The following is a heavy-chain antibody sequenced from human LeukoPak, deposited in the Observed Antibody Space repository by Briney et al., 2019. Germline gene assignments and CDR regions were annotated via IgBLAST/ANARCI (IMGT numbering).Heavy chain of an antibody. D-gene: IGHD3-10*01. CDR1: GFTFSSYA. CDR2: ISYDGSNK. J-gene: IGHJ3*02. V-gene: IGHV3-30-3*01. Sequence: PGGSLRLSCAASGFTFSSYAMHWVRQAPGKGLEWVAVISYDGSNKYYADSVKGRFTISRDNSKNTLYLQMNSLRAEDTAVYYCASQTKWYYGSGSYGGAFDIWGQGTMVTVSS. CDR3: ASQTKWYYGSGSYGGAFDI.